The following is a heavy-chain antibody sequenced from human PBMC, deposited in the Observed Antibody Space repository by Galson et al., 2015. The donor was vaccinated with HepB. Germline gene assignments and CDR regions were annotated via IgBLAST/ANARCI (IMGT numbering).Heavy chain of an antibody. J-gene: IGHJ4*02. CDR2: IIPMFGTA. D-gene: IGHD3-22*01. CDR3: ARASDYYDTSGRPLPFYFDS. CDR1: GGTFSTSG. V-gene: IGHV1-69*13. Sequence: SVKVSCKASGGTFSTSGISWVRQAPGQGLEWMGGIIPMFGTANYAEKFQVRVTITADESTSTAYMELSSLISEDTAVYYCARASDYYDTSGRPLPFYFDSWGQGTLVSVSS.